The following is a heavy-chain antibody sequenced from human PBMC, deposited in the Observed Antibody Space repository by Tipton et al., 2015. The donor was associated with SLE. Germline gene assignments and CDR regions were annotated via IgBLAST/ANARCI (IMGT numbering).Heavy chain of an antibody. CDR2: MYYTGST. CDR1: GGSISSYY. CDR3: ARAFYYDFWSSYPNRLGLKTYYFDY. J-gene: IGHJ4*02. D-gene: IGHD3-3*01. Sequence: TLSLTCTVSGGSISSYYWSWIRQPPGKGLEWMGHMYYTGSTYYNPSLRSRLTISKHTSNNQFSLRLTSVTAADTAVYYCARAFYYDFWSSYPNRLGLKTYYFDYWGPGILVTVSS. V-gene: IGHV4-59*12.